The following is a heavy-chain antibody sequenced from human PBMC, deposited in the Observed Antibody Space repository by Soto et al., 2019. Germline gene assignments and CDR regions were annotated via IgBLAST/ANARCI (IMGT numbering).Heavy chain of an antibody. CDR3: ARDQDYDFWSGPFDP. CDR1: GYTFTGYY. CDR2: INPNSGGT. Sequence: ASVKVSCKASGYTFTGYYMHWVRQAPGQGLEWMGWINPNSGGTNYAQKFQGWVTMTRDTSISTAYMELSGLRSDDTAVYYCARDQDYDFWSGPFDPWGQGTLVTVSS. J-gene: IGHJ5*02. D-gene: IGHD3-3*01. V-gene: IGHV1-2*04.